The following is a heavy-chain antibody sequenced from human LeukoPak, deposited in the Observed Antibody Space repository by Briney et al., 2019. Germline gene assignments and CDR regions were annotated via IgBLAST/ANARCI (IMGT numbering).Heavy chain of an antibody. CDR2: INPNSGYT. J-gene: IGHJ6*02. CDR3: GSPFDLDV. Sequence: ASVKVSCKASGYTFIPYYMHWVRQAPGQGLEWMGWINPNSGYTNYAEKFQGRVTMTRDMSISTAYMELNRLRSYDAAVYYCGSPFDLDVWGQGTTVSVSS. V-gene: IGHV1-2*02. D-gene: IGHD3-3*01. CDR1: GYTFIPYY.